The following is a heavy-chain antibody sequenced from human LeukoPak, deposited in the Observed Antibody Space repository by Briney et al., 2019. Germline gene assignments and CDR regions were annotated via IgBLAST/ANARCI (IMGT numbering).Heavy chain of an antibody. J-gene: IGHJ5*02. D-gene: IGHD4-11*01. CDR1: GYTLNELS. V-gene: IGHV1-24*01. Sequence: ASVKVSCKVSGYTLNELSMHWVRQAPGKGLEWMGTFDPEDGETIYAQKFQGRVTMTEDTSTDTAYMELSSLRSEDTAVYYCATYMTTLTANWFDPWGQGTLVTVSS. CDR2: FDPEDGET. CDR3: ATYMTTLTANWFDP.